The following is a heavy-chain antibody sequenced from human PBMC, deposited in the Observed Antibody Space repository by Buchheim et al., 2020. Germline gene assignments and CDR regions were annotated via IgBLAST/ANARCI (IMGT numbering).Heavy chain of an antibody. Sequence: EVQLVESGGGLVQPGGSLRLSCAASGFTFSSYAMSWVRQAPGKGLGWVSAISGSGGSTYYADSVKGRFTISRDNSKNTLYLQMNSLRAEDTAVYYCASTSMERSKVPAAINYYYYGMDVWGQGT. D-gene: IGHD2-2*02. J-gene: IGHJ6*02. CDR1: GFTFSSYA. CDR3: ASTSMERSKVPAAINYYYYGMDV. CDR2: ISGSGGST. V-gene: IGHV3-23*04.